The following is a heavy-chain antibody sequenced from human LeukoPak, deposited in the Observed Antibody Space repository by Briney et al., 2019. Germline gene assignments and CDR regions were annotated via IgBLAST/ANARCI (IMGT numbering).Heavy chain of an antibody. V-gene: IGHV4-34*01. CDR3: ARGQEPDCSSTSCPNWFDP. D-gene: IGHD2-2*01. J-gene: IGHJ5*02. Sequence: PSETLSLTCAVYGGSFSGYYWSWIRQPPGKGLEWIGEFNHSGSTNYNPSLKSRVTISVDTSKNQFSLKLSSVTAADTAVYYCARGQEPDCSSTSCPNWFDPWGQGTLVTVSS. CDR2: FNHSGST. CDR1: GGSFSGYY.